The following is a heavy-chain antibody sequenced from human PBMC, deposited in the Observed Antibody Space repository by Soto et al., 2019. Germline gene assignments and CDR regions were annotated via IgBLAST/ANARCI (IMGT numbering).Heavy chain of an antibody. V-gene: IGHV4-59*12. CDR2: IYYSGST. J-gene: IGHJ6*02. CDR1: GGSISSYY. CDR3: ARCRIIQGSSSWSGNYYYGMDV. D-gene: IGHD6-13*01. Sequence: PSETLSLTCTVSGGSISSYYWSWIRQPPGKGLEWIGYIYYSGSTNYNPSLKSRFTISVDTSKNQFSLKMSSVTAADTAVYYCARCRIIQGSSSWSGNYYYGMDVWGQGTTVTVSS.